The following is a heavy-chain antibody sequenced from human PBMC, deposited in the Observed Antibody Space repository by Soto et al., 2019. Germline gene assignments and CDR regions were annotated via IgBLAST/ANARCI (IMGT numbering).Heavy chain of an antibody. CDR2: MNPNSGNT. D-gene: IGHD7-27*01. J-gene: IGHJ4*02. CDR1: GYTFTSYD. Sequence: QVQLVQSGAEVKKPGASVKVSCKASGYTFTSYDINWVRQATGQGFEWMGWMNPNSGNTGYAQKFQGRVTMTRETSITPAYLEMSSLTSEHTAVYFCARSQRNWGFDYWGKGTLVTVSS. V-gene: IGHV1-8*01. CDR3: ARSQRNWGFDY.